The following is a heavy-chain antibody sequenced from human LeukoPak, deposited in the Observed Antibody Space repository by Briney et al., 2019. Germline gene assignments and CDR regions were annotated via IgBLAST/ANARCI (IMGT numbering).Heavy chain of an antibody. CDR2: MNPNSGNT. V-gene: IGHV1-8*01. Sequence: ASVKVSCKASGYTFTSYDINWVRQATGQGLEWMGWMNPNSGNTGYAQKFQGRVTMTRNTSISTAYMELSSLRSDDTAVYYCARLDYDFWSGPNNWGQGTLVTVSS. CDR3: ARLDYDFWSGPNN. CDR1: GYTFTSYD. J-gene: IGHJ4*02. D-gene: IGHD3-3*01.